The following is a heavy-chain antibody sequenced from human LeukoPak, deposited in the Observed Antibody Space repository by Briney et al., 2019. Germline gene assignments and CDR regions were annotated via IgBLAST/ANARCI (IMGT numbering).Heavy chain of an antibody. CDR2: IYTSGST. CDR1: GGSISSYY. Sequence: PSETLSLTCTVSGGSISSYYWSWIRQPAGKGLEWIGRIYTSGSTNYNPSLKSRVTMSVDTSKNQFSLKLSSVTAADTAVYYCARDNVRVAGYYFDYWGQGTLVTVSS. D-gene: IGHD2-15*01. CDR3: ARDNVRVAGYYFDY. V-gene: IGHV4-4*07. J-gene: IGHJ4*02.